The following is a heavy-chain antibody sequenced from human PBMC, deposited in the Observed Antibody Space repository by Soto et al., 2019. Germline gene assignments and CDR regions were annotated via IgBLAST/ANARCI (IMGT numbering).Heavy chain of an antibody. CDR1: GFTFSSYG. V-gene: IGHV3-33*01. Sequence: PXGSLGLCCAASGFTFSSYGMHWVRQAPGKGLEWVAVIWYDGSNKYYADSVKGRFTISRDNSKNTMYLQMNSLRAEDTAVYYCARGKYRERMDVWGQGTTVTV. CDR2: IWYDGSNK. CDR3: ARGKYRERMDV. J-gene: IGHJ6*02. D-gene: IGHD2-2*01.